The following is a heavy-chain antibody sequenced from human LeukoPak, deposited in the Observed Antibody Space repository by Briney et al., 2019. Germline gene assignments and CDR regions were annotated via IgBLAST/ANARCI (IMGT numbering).Heavy chain of an antibody. Sequence: GASVKVSCKASGGTFSSYAISWVRQAPGQGLEWMGGITPIFGTANYAQKFQGRVTITADESTSTAYMELSSLRSEDTAVYYCASHITATAKYSSSWYEGYFDYWGQGTLVTVSS. CDR2: ITPIFGTA. CDR3: ASHITATAKYSSSWYEGYFDY. V-gene: IGHV1-69*13. J-gene: IGHJ4*02. CDR1: GGTFSSYA. D-gene: IGHD6-13*01.